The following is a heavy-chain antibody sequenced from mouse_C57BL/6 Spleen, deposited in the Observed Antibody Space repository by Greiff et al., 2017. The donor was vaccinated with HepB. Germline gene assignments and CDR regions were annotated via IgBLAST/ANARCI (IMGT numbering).Heavy chain of an antibody. CDR3: ASDYYGSSPYVMDY. J-gene: IGHJ4*01. Sequence: QVQLKESGAELVKPGASVKLSCKVSGYTFTSYWMHWVKQRPGRGLEWIGRIDPNSGGTKYNEKFKSKATLTVDKPSSTAYMQLSSLTSEDSAVYYCASDYYGSSPYVMDYWGQGTSVTVSS. CDR2: IDPNSGGT. D-gene: IGHD1-1*01. V-gene: IGHV1-72*01. CDR1: GYTFTSYW.